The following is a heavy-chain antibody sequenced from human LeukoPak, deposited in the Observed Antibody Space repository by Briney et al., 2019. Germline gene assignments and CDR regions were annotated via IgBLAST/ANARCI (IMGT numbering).Heavy chain of an antibody. V-gene: IGHV4-59*01. Sequence: SETLSLTCTVSGGSINTYFWSWIRQPPGKGLEWIGYIYYSGSATYNPSLKSRVTISVDTSKNQFSLKLSSVTAADTGLYYCARGLNSGSYAPFNYWSQGTLVAVSS. CDR2: IYYSGSA. J-gene: IGHJ4*02. CDR1: GGSINTYF. D-gene: IGHD3-16*01. CDR3: ARGLNSGSYAPFNY.